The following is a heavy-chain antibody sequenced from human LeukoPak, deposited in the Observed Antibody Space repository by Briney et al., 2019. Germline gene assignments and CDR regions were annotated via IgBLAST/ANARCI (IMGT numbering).Heavy chain of an antibody. CDR2: ISPISETP. Sequence: SVKVSCKSSGGIFSTSAISWVRQAPGHGLEWMGGISPISETPNYALRFQGRVTITRDESTATAYMELTSLRSDDTAVYYCASGYYYGSSSYYHTGYLDHWAQGTLVTVSS. CDR1: GGIFSTSA. D-gene: IGHD3-10*01. V-gene: IGHV1-69*05. CDR3: ASGYYYGSSSYYHTGYLDH. J-gene: IGHJ4*02.